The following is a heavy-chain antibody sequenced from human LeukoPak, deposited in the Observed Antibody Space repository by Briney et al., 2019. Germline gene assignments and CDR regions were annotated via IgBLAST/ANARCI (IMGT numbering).Heavy chain of an antibody. D-gene: IGHD3-10*01. CDR1: GYTFTGYY. CDR2: INPKSGGT. V-gene: IGHV1-2*02. J-gene: IGHJ4*02. Sequence: VASVKVSCKASGYTFTGYYIHWVRQAPGQGLDWVGWINPKSGGTHLVQKFQGRVTMTRDTSTSTVYMELSSLRSEDTAVYYCARDHGSAYYRAPRHWGQGTLVTVSS. CDR3: ARDHGSAYYRAPRH.